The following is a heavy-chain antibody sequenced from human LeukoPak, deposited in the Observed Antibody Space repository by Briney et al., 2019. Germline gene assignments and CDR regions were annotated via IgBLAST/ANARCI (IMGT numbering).Heavy chain of an antibody. CDR3: ATSLRSLGRLGAFDI. CDR1: GYTLTELS. Sequence: GASMKVSCKVSGYTLTELSMHWVRQAPGKGLEWMGGFDPEDGETIYAQKFQGRVTMTEDTSTDTAYMELSSLRSEDTAVYYCATSLRSLGRLGAFDIWGQGTMVTVSS. J-gene: IGHJ3*02. CDR2: FDPEDGET. D-gene: IGHD5-12*01. V-gene: IGHV1-24*01.